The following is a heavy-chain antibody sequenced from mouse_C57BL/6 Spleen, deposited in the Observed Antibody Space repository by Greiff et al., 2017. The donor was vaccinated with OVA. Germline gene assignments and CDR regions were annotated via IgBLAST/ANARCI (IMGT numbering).Heavy chain of an antibody. Sequence: EVQRVESGGGLVKPGGSLKLSCAASGFTFSSYAMSWVRQTPDKRLEWVATISDGGSYTYYPDNVKGRFTISRDNAKNNLYLQMSHLKSEDTAMYYCARARIYDDGYYAMDYWGQGTSVTVSS. CDR1: GFTFSSYA. V-gene: IGHV5-4*01. D-gene: IGHD2-3*01. J-gene: IGHJ4*01. CDR2: ISDGGSYT. CDR3: ARARIYDDGYYAMDY.